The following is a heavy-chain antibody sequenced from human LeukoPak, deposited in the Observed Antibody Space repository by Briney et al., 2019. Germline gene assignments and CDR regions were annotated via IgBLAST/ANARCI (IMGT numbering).Heavy chain of an antibody. Sequence: GGSLRLSCAASGFTFSSYAMSWVRQAPGKGLEWVSFISPSGDRTSNADSVEGRFTISRDNTRNTLYLQMNSLRDEDTGVYYCAVMHGYYDGSGFWVQWGQGTLVTVSS. CDR1: GFTFSSYA. CDR3: AVMHGYYDGSGFWVQ. CDR2: ISPSGDRT. J-gene: IGHJ4*02. V-gene: IGHV3-23*01. D-gene: IGHD3-22*01.